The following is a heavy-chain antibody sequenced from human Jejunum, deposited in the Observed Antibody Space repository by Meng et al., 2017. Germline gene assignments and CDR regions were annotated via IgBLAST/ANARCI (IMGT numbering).Heavy chain of an antibody. J-gene: IGHJ4*02. D-gene: IGHD3-22*01. V-gene: IGHV7-4-1*02. CDR3: ARDNYDTASRFDY. CDR2: INTNNGNP. Sequence: QVQLLTSGSELKEPGASVKVSCKASGYTFTSYAINWLRQAPGQGPEWMGWINTNNGNPTYAQGFTGRFVFSLDTSVSTAYVQISSLKVEDTAMYYCARDNYDTASRFDYWGQGTLVTVSS. CDR1: GYTFTSYA.